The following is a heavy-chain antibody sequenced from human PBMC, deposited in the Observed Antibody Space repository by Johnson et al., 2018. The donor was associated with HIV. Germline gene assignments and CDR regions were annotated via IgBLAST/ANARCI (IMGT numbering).Heavy chain of an antibody. Sequence: WVRQVPGKGLEWVSGVNWNGGSTGYADSVKGRFTISRDNAKNSLYLEMNSLRAEDTAFYYCARGYYGSGSRVFDIWGQGTRVTVSS. D-gene: IGHD3-10*01. CDR3: ARGYYGSGSRVFDI. V-gene: IGHV3-20*03. CDR2: VNWNGGST. J-gene: IGHJ3*02.